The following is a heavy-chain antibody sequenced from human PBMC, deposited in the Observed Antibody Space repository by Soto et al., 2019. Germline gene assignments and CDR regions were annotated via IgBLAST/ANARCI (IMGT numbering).Heavy chain of an antibody. V-gene: IGHV1-18*01. J-gene: IGHJ3*02. Sequence: ASVKVSCKASGYTFTSYGISWLRQAPGQGLEWMGWISAYNGNTNYAQKLQGRVTMTTDTSTSTAYMELRSLRSDDTAVYYCAKAPGYSYGGSAFDIWGQGTMVTVSS. CDR2: ISAYNGNT. CDR1: GYTFTSYG. CDR3: AKAPGYSYGGSAFDI. D-gene: IGHD5-18*01.